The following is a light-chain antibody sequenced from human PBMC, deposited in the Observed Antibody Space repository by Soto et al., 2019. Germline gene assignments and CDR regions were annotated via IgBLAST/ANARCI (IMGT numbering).Light chain of an antibody. J-gene: IGLJ1*01. CDR3: SSYTRSSTYV. CDR1: SSDVGAYDY. V-gene: IGLV2-14*01. Sequence: QSALTQPASVSASPGQSIAISCSGTSSDVGAYDYVSWCQHHPGKAPKLIIYEVSYRPSGVSDRFSASKSGNTASLTISGLQAEDEADYYCSSYTRSSTYVFGTGTKLTVL. CDR2: EVS.